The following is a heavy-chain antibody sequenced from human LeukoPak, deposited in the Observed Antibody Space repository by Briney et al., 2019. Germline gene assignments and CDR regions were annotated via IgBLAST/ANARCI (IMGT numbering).Heavy chain of an antibody. CDR1: GGSISSSSYY. D-gene: IGHD2-21*02. CDR3: ARLAYCGGDCPDY. V-gene: IGHV4-39*01. CDR2: IYYSGST. Sequence: PSETLSLTCTVSGGSISSSSYYWGWIRQPPGKGLGWIGSIYYSGSTYYNPSLKSRVTISVDTSKNQFSLKLSSVTAADTAVYYCARLAYCGGDCPDYWGQGTLVTVSS. J-gene: IGHJ4*02.